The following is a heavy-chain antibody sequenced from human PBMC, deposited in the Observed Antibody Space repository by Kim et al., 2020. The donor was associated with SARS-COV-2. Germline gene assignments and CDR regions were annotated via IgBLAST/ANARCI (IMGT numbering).Heavy chain of an antibody. V-gene: IGHV4-59*13. D-gene: IGHD3-22*01. J-gene: IGHJ6*02. CDR2: IYYSGST. CDR3: ARAPLPHDSSGYYYYYYGMDV. CDR1: GGSISSYY. Sequence: SETLSLTCTVSGGSISSYYWSWIRQPPGKGLEWIGYIYYSGSTNYNPSLKSRVTISVDTSKNQFSLKLSSVTAADTAVYYCARAPLPHDSSGYYYYYYGMDVWGQGTTVTVSS.